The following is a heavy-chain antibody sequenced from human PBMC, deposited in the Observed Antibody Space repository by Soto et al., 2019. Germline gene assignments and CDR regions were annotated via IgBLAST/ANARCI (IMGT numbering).Heavy chain of an antibody. Sequence: PGGSLRLSCAASGFTFSSFALSLVRQAPGKGLEWVSAISGSGDGTDYADSVKGRFTISRDNSKNTLYLQMNSLRAEDTAVYYCAGPGYSSQDYWGQGALVTVCS. CDR1: GFTFSSFA. V-gene: IGHV3-23*01. CDR3: AGPGYSSQDY. D-gene: IGHD5-18*01. CDR2: ISGSGDGT. J-gene: IGHJ4*02.